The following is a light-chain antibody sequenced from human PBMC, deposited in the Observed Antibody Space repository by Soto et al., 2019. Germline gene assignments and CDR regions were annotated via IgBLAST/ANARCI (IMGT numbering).Light chain of an antibody. CDR1: ESVDSNY. CDR2: GAA. Sequence: EIVLTQSPGTLSLSPGERATISCRATESVDSNYLAWYQQKPGQAPRLLIYGAASRATGTPDRFSGSGSGTDFILTISRLDPEDSAVYYCQQYSDSPQTFGQGTKVDIK. CDR3: QQYSDSPQT. V-gene: IGKV3-20*01. J-gene: IGKJ1*01.